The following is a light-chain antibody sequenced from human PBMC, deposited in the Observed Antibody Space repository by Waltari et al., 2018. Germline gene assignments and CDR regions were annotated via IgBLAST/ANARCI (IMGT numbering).Light chain of an antibody. CDR1: SSDARGYHY. J-gene: IGLJ3*02. V-gene: IGLV2-14*03. CDR3: SSYTSSSTLWV. Sequence: QSALPQPASESRSPGPSITIPCTGTSSDARGYHYVSWYQQHPGKAPKLMLYDVRNRPSGVSNRFSGSKSGNTASLTISGLQAEDEADYYCSSYTSSSTLWVFGGGTKLTVL. CDR2: DVR.